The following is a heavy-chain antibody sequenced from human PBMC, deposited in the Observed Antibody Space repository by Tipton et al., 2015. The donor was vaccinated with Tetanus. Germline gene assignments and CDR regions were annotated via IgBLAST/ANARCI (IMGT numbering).Heavy chain of an antibody. CDR2: ISSTSTYI. V-gene: IGHV3-21*01. J-gene: IGHJ4*02. CDR1: GFTLSRFG. Sequence: QLVQSGGGLIHPGRSLRLSCEVSGFTLSRFGVNWVRQAPGKGLEWISSISSTSTYIYYASSVKGRFTISRDNAKNSLYLQMNSLRAEDTAIYYCVSGSSLDYWGQGTLVTVSS. D-gene: IGHD6-19*01. CDR3: VSGSSLDY.